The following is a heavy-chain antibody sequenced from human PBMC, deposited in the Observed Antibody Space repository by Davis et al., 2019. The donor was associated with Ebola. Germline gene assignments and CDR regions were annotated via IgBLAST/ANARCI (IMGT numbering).Heavy chain of an antibody. J-gene: IGHJ6*02. V-gene: IGHV5-10-1*01. CDR1: GYSFTSYW. CDR2: IDPSDSYT. CDR3: ARHPNRYCSGGSCHPGYYYYGMDV. Sequence: GESLKISCKGSGYSFTSYWISWVRQMPGKGLEWMGRIDPSDSYTNYSPSFQGHVTISADKSISTAYLQWSSLKASDTAMYYCARHPNRYCSGGSCHPGYYYYGMDVWGQGTTVTVSS. D-gene: IGHD2-15*01.